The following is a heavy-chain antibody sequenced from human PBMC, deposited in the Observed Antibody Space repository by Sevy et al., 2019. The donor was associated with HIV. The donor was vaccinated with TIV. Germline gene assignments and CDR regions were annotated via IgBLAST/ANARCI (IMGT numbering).Heavy chain of an antibody. V-gene: IGHV3-33*01. CDR1: GFTFSSYG. CDR3: ARDMGSSWTYYYYYGMDV. Sequence: GGSLRLSCAASGFTFSSYGMHWVRQAPGKGLEWVAVIWYDGSNKYYADSVKGRFTISRDNSKNTRYLQMNSLRAEDTAVYYCARDMGSSWTYYYYYGMDVWGQGTTVTVSS. D-gene: IGHD6-13*01. J-gene: IGHJ6*02. CDR2: IWYDGSNK.